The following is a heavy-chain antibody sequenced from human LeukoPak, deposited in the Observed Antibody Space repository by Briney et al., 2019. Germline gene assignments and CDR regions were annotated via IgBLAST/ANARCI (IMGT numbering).Heavy chain of an antibody. Sequence: GSLRLSCAVSGFTFSSYSMNWVRQAPGKGLEWVSSISSSSSYIYYADSVKGRFTISRDNAKNSLYLQMNSLRAEDTAVYYCAREGGSYYGFDYWGQGTLVTVSS. CDR1: GFTFSSYS. CDR3: AREGGSYYGFDY. CDR2: ISSSSSYI. J-gene: IGHJ4*02. V-gene: IGHV3-21*01. D-gene: IGHD1-26*01.